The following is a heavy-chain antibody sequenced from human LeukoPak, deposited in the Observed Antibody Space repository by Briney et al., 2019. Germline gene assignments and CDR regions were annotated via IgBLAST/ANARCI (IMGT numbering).Heavy chain of an antibody. Sequence: GGSLRLSCSASGFTFSSYAMHWVRQAPGKGLEYVSAISSNGGSTYYADSVKGRFTISRDNSKNTLYLQMSSLRAEDTAVYYCVKLYSSSWLDAFDIWGQGTMVTVSS. J-gene: IGHJ3*02. CDR2: ISSNGGST. D-gene: IGHD6-13*01. V-gene: IGHV3-64D*06. CDR3: VKLYSSSWLDAFDI. CDR1: GFTFSSYA.